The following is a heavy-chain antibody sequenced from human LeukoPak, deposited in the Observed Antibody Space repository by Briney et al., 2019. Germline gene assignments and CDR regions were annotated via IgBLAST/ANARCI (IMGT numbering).Heavy chain of an antibody. CDR3: ARQRRIAVAGPVGFDP. J-gene: IGHJ5*02. D-gene: IGHD6-19*01. V-gene: IGHV3-74*01. Sequence: QAGGSLRLSCAASGFTFSSYWMHWVRQAPGKGLVWVSRINSDGSSTSCADSVKGRFTISRDNAKNTLYLQMNSLRAEDTAVYYCARQRRIAVAGPVGFDPRGQGTLVTVSS. CDR1: GFTFSSYW. CDR2: INSDGSST.